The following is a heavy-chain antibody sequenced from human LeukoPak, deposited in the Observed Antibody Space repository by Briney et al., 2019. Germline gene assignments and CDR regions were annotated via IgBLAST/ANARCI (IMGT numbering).Heavy chain of an antibody. J-gene: IGHJ4*02. Sequence: SETLSLTCTVSGGSISSYYWSWIRQPPGKGLEWIGYIYYSGSTNYNPSLKSRVTISVDTSKNQFSLKLSSVTAADTAVYYCAREGGSAIVVGNGFDYWGQGTLVTVSS. CDR1: GGSISSYY. CDR3: AREGGSAIVVGNGFDY. CDR2: IYYSGST. V-gene: IGHV4-59*01. D-gene: IGHD3-22*01.